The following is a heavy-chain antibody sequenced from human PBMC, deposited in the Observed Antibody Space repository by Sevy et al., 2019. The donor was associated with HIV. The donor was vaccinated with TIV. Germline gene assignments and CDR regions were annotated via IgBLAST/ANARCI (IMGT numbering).Heavy chain of an antibody. D-gene: IGHD6-19*01. V-gene: IGHV3-21*01. CDR3: ARDLSEQWLVQGYFDY. J-gene: IGHJ4*02. CDR1: GFTFSSYS. CDR2: ISSSSSYI. Sequence: GESLKISCAASGFTFSSYSMNWVRQAPGKGLEWVSSISSSSSYIYYADSVKGRFTISRDNAKNSLYLQMNSLRAEDTAVYYCARDLSEQWLVQGYFDYWGQGTLVTVSS.